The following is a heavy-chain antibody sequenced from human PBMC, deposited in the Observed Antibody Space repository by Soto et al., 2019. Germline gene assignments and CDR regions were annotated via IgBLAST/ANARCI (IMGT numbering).Heavy chain of an antibody. D-gene: IGHD3-16*01. CDR1: GDSISTYY. CDR2: IYNSATT. CDR3: ARGRFDFIWGTPAPYLDY. J-gene: IGHJ4*02. Sequence: ETLSLTCTVSGDSISTYYWTWIRQPPGKGLEWIGYIYNSATTKYNPSLKSRVTISVDTSKNQFSLKLSSVTTADTAVYYCARGRFDFIWGTPAPYLDYCGQGALVTVSS. V-gene: IGHV4-59*01.